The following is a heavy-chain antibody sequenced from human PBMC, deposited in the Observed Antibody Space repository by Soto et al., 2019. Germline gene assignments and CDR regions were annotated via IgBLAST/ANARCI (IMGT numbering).Heavy chain of an antibody. V-gene: IGHV1-46*02. CDR1: GYTFNSHY. D-gene: IGHD1-26*01. CDR3: ARHGDPSGVSRGDYLDS. J-gene: IGHJ4*02. Sequence: QVTLVQSGAEVRKPGASVRLSCKTSGYTFNSHYMHWVRQAPGQGREWLGIITANAGATDYAEKFQGRITMTRDTSTRTFYIEVSGLRSEDTAIYYCARHGDPSGVSRGDYLDSWGQGTLVTVSS. CDR2: ITANAGAT.